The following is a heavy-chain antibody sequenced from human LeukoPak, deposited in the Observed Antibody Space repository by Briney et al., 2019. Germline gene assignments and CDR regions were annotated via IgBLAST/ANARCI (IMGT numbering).Heavy chain of an antibody. CDR3: ARHSGSELFFDY. D-gene: IGHD1-26*01. J-gene: IGHJ4*02. CDR2: ISAYSGNT. CDR1: GYTFTNFG. Sequence: ASVKVSCKASGYTFTNFGFSWVRQAPGQGLEWMGWISAYSGNTNYAQRVQGRVTMTTDTSTSTAYMELRSLRSDDTAVYYCARHSGSELFFDYWGQGTLVTVSS. V-gene: IGHV1-18*01.